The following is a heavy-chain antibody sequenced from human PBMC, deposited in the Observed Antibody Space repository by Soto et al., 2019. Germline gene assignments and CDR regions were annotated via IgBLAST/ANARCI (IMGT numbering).Heavy chain of an antibody. CDR1: GYTFTGYY. J-gene: IGHJ6*02. Sequence: ASVKVSCKASGYTFTGYYTHWVRQAPGQGLEWMGWINPNSGGTNYAQKFQGWVTMTRDTSISTAYMELSRLRSDDTAVYYCARGSVLRYFDWLTGNGMDVWGQGTTVTVSS. D-gene: IGHD3-9*01. CDR2: INPNSGGT. V-gene: IGHV1-2*04. CDR3: ARGSVLRYFDWLTGNGMDV.